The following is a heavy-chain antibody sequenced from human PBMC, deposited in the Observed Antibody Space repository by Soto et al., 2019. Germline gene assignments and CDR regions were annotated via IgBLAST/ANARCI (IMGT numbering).Heavy chain of an antibody. CDR2: INHSGST. CDR1: GGSFSGYY. J-gene: IGHJ5*02. CDR3: ARDPAP. V-gene: IGHV4-34*01. Sequence: SETLSLTCAVYGGSFSGYYWSWIRQPPGKGLEWIGEINHSGSTNYNPSLKSRVTISVDTSKNQFSLKLSSVTAADTAVYYCARDPAPWGQGTLVTVSS.